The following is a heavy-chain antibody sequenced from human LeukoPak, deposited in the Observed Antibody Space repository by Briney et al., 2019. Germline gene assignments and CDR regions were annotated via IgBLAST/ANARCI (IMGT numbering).Heavy chain of an antibody. CDR2: INHSGST. V-gene: IGHV4-34*01. J-gene: IGHJ5*02. CDR3: ARGNWNDRWFDP. Sequence: SETLSLTCVVYGGSFSDYYWSWVRQPPGKGLEWIGEINHSGSTYYNPSLKSRVTISVDRSKNQFSLKLSSVTAADTAVYYCARGNWNDRWFDPWGQGTLVTVSS. D-gene: IGHD1-1*01. CDR1: GGSFSDYY.